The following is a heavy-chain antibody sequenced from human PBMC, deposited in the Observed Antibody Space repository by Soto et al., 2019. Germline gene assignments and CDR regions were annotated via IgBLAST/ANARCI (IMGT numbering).Heavy chain of an antibody. V-gene: IGHV3-30*18. CDR1: GFTCSDYA. CDR3: AKGGRQWLVTSDFNY. D-gene: IGHD6-19*01. J-gene: IGHJ4*02. Sequence: PGGSLRLSCAASGFTCSDYAMHWVRQAPGKGLEWVAVVSHDGRNTHYADSVKGRFTISRDSSKNTGSLEMTSLRAEDTAFYYCAKGGRQWLVTSDFNYWGQGALVTVSS. CDR2: VSHDGRNT.